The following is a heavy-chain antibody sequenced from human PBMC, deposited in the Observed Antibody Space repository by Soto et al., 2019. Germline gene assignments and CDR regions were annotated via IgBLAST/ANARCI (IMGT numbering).Heavy chain of an antibody. Sequence: QVQLQESGPGLVKPSETLSLPCTVSGDSISSYYWSWIRQPAGKGLEWIGRIYTSGSTNYNPSLKSRVTMSVDTSKNQFSLKLSSVTAADTAVYYCARSLGTTGSFNWFDPWGQGTLVTVSS. CDR2: IYTSGST. D-gene: IGHD1-7*01. CDR3: ARSLGTTGSFNWFDP. V-gene: IGHV4-4*07. J-gene: IGHJ5*02. CDR1: GDSISSYY.